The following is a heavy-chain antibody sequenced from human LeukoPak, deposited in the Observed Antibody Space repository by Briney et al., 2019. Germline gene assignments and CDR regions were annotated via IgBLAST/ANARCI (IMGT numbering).Heavy chain of an antibody. J-gene: IGHJ4*02. CDR2: IKSDGSST. V-gene: IGHV3-74*01. CDR3: ARETHSNYDY. CDR1: GFTFSSYS. D-gene: IGHD4-11*01. Sequence: GGSLRLSCAASGFTFSSYSMNWVRQAPGKGLEWVSRIKSDGSSTSYADSVKGRFTISRDNAKNTLYLQMNSLRAEDTAVYYCARETHSNYDYWGQGTLVTVSS.